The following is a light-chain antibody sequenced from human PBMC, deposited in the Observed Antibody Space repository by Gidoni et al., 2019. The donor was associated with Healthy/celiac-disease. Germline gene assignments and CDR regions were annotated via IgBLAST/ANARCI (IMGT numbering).Light chain of an antibody. CDR3: QQFNSYPR. J-gene: IGKJ4*01. CDR2: DAS. V-gene: IGKV1-13*02. Sequence: AIQLTQSPSSLSASVGDRVTITCRASQGISSALAWYQQKPGKAPKLLIYDASSLESGVPSRFSGSGSGTVFTLTISSLQPEDFATYYCQQFNSYPRFGGXTKVEIK. CDR1: QGISSA.